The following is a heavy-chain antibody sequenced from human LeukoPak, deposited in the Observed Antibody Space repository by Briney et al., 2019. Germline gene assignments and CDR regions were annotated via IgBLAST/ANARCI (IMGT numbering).Heavy chain of an antibody. CDR2: MNPNSGNT. D-gene: IGHD5-18*01. Sequence: GASVKVSCKASGYTFSSYDINWVRQATGQGLEWMGWMNPNSGNTGYAQKFQGRVTMTRNTSISTAYMELSSLRSEDTAVYYCARGVGGYSYGLGAYRFDPWGQGTLVTVSS. J-gene: IGHJ5*02. V-gene: IGHV1-8*01. CDR3: ARGVGGYSYGLGAYRFDP. CDR1: GYTFSSYD.